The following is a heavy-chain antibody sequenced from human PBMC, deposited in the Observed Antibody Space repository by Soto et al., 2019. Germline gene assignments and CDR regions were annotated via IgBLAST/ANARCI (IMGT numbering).Heavy chain of an antibody. Sequence: EVQLVESGGGLVQPGGSLRLSCAASGFTFDSYSMNWVRQAPGKGLEWVSYIDSSSSNKHYADSVKGRFTISRDNAKNAVNLQMSSLRDEVTAVYYCARDDDSAMALNFDYWGQGTLVTVSS. D-gene: IGHD5-18*01. J-gene: IGHJ4*02. V-gene: IGHV3-48*02. CDR2: IDSSSSNK. CDR3: ARDDDSAMALNFDY. CDR1: GFTFDSYS.